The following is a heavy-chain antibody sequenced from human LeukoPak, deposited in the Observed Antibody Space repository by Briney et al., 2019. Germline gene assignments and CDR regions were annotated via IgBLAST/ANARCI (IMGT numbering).Heavy chain of an antibody. D-gene: IGHD6-13*01. J-gene: IGHJ4*02. Sequence: GGSLRLSCAASGFTFSSYAMHWVRRAPGKGLEYVSAISSNGGSTYYANSVKGRFTISRDNSKNTLYLQMGSLRAEDMAVYYCARDRTRLAAAGGDYWGQGTLVTVSS. CDR1: GFTFSSYA. CDR3: ARDRTRLAAAGGDY. CDR2: ISSNGGST. V-gene: IGHV3-64*01.